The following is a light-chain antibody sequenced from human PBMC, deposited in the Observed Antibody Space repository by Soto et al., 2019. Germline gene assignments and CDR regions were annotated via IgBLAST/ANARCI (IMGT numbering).Light chain of an antibody. CDR2: GAS. Sequence: DIQLTQSPSFLSASVGDRVTITCRASQGIGSDLVWYQQKPVKAPKLLIYGASTLQGGVSSRFSGSGSGTESTLTISSLQPENFATYYCQQLNSYPLTFGGGTKVEIK. CDR3: QQLNSYPLT. J-gene: IGKJ4*01. V-gene: IGKV1-9*01. CDR1: QGIGSD.